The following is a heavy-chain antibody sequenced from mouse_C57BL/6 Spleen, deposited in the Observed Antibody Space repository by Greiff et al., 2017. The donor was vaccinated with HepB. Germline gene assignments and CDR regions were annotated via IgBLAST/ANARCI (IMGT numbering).Heavy chain of an antibody. Sequence: VQLQQSGPELVKPGASVKISCKASGYAFSSSWMNWVKQRPGKGLEWIGRIYPGDGDTNYNGKFKGKATLTADKSSSTAYMQLSSLTSEDSAFYFCARSSPYGNYWYFDVWGTGTTVTVSS. D-gene: IGHD2-1*01. V-gene: IGHV1-82*01. J-gene: IGHJ1*03. CDR1: GYAFSSSW. CDR2: IYPGDGDT. CDR3: ARSSPYGNYWYFDV.